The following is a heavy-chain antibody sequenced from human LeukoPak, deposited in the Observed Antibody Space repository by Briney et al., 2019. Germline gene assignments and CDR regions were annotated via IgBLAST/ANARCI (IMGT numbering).Heavy chain of an antibody. D-gene: IGHD1-26*01. CDR1: GGTFSSYA. V-gene: IGHV1-69*13. J-gene: IGHJ6*02. CDR2: IIPIFGTA. CDR3: ARDGGFSGSHSQYYYYGMDV. Sequence: SVKVSCKASGGTFSSYAISWVRQAPGQGLGWMGGIIPIFGTANYAQKFQGRVTITADESTSTAYMELSSLRSEDTAVYYCARDGGFSGSHSQYYYYGMDVWGQRTTVTVSS.